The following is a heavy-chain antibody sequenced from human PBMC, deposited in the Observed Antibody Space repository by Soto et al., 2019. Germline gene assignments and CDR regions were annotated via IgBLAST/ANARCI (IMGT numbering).Heavy chain of an antibody. D-gene: IGHD3-10*01. CDR3: ARETVRGARFAFDI. CDR1: GFTFSSYA. CDR2: ISYDGSNK. V-gene: IGHV3-30-3*01. Sequence: GGSLRLSCAASGFTFSSYAMHWVRQAPGKGLEWVAVISYDGSNKYYADSVKGRFTISRDNSKNTLYPQMNSLRAEDTAVYYCARETVRGARFAFDIWGQGTMVTVPS. J-gene: IGHJ3*02.